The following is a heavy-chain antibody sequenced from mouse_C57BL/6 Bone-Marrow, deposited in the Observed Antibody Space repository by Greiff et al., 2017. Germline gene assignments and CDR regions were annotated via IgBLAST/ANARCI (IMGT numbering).Heavy chain of an antibody. CDR3: AGRDYCSSYGYFDV. D-gene: IGHD1-1*01. J-gene: IGHJ1*03. CDR1: GYTFTSYW. Sequence: QVQLQQPGAELVRPGSSVKLSCKASGYTFTSYWMHWVKQRPIQGLEWIGNIDPSDSETHYNQKFKDKATLTVDKSSSTAYMQLSSLTSEDSAVYEYAGRDYCSSYGYFDVWGTGTTVTVSS. V-gene: IGHV1-52*01. CDR2: IDPSDSET.